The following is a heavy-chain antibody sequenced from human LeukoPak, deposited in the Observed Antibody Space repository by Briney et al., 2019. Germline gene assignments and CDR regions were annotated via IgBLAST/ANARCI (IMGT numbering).Heavy chain of an antibody. Sequence: ASVKVSCKASGYTFTGYYVHWVRQAPGQGLEWMGWINPNSGGTNYAQKFQGRVTMTRDTSISTAYMELSRLRSDDTAVYYCASQTGPGSLYYYYYMDVWGKGTTVTVSS. CDR3: ASQTGPGSLYYYYYMDV. V-gene: IGHV1-2*02. CDR2: INPNSGGT. CDR1: GYTFTGYY. J-gene: IGHJ6*03. D-gene: IGHD7-27*01.